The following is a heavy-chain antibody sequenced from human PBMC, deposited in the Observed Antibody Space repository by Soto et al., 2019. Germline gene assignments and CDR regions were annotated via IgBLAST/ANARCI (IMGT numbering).Heavy chain of an antibody. CDR2: ISWNSGSI. J-gene: IGHJ4*02. CDR1: GFTFDDYA. D-gene: IGHD4-17*01. Sequence: EVQLVESGGGLVQPGRSLRLSCAASGFTFDDYAMHWVRQAPGKGLEWVSGISWNSGSIGYADSVKGRFTISRDNXXNSLYLQMNSLRAEDTALYYCAKDGNADYGDYLDYWGQGTLVTVSS. V-gene: IGHV3-9*01. CDR3: AKDGNADYGDYLDY.